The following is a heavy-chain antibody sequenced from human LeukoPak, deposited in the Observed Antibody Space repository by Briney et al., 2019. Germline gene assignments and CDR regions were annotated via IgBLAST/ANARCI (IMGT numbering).Heavy chain of an antibody. CDR3: ARAPGGYCSSTSCLAYYYGMDV. CDR1: GFTFSSYA. V-gene: IGHV3-30-3*01. CDR2: ISYDGSNK. J-gene: IGHJ6*02. Sequence: PGGSLRLSCAASGFTFSSYAMHWVRQAPGKGLEWVAVISYDGSNKYYADSVKGRSTISRDNSKNTLYLQMNSLRAEDTAVYYCARAPGGYCSSTSCLAYYYGMDVWGQGTTVTVSS. D-gene: IGHD2-2*01.